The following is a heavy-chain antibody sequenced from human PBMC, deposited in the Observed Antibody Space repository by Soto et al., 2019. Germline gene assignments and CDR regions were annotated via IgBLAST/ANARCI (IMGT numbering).Heavy chain of an antibody. J-gene: IGHJ4*02. D-gene: IGHD2-15*01. V-gene: IGHV3-74*03. CDR2: VNSDGSDT. CDR1: GFTLSSKW. Sequence: HPGGSLRLSCAASGFTLSSKWMHWVRQTPGKGLVWVSRVNSDGSDTQYADSAKGRFTISRDNTKNTLYLQMDSLRAEDPAVYYCAREGYWSLDYWGQGTLVTVSS. CDR3: AREGYWSLDY.